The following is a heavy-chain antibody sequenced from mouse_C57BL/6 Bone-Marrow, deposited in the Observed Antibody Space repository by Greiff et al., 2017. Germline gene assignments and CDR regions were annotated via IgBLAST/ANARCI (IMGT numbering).Heavy chain of an antibody. Sequence: QVQLQQSGAELVKPGASVKISCKASGYAFSSYWMNWVKQRPGKGLEWIGQIYPGDGDPNYNGKFKGKATLTADKSSSTAYMQLSSLTSEDSAVYFCARWGIVTSLYYYAMDYWGQGTSVTVSS. D-gene: IGHD2-5*01. J-gene: IGHJ4*01. CDR2: IYPGDGDP. CDR3: ARWGIVTSLYYYAMDY. V-gene: IGHV1-80*01. CDR1: GYAFSSYW.